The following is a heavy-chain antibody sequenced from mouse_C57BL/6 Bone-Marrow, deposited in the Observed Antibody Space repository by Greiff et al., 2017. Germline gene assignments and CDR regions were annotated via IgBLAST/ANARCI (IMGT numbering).Heavy chain of an antibody. Sequence: VQLVESGAELVKPGASVKLSCKASGYIFTEYTIHWVKQRSGQGLEWIGWFYPGSGSIKYNERFKDKATLTADKSSNTVYMELSRLTSEDSAVYFGARHERYYDYEGYFDYWGQGTTLTVSS. J-gene: IGHJ2*01. CDR2: FYPGSGSI. CDR3: ARHERYYDYEGYFDY. V-gene: IGHV1-62-2*01. CDR1: GYIFTEYT. D-gene: IGHD2-4*01.